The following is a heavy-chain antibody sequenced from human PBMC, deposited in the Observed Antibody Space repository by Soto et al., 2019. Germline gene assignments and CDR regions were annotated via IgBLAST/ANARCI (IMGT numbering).Heavy chain of an antibody. Sequence: SVKVSCKASGGTFSSETITWVRQAPGQGLEWMGGIIPITDTANYAQNFQGRVTITADESTSTVYMELSSLRSEDTAVYYCATLVPAPIKLFPRLGWFDPWGQGTLVTVS. V-gene: IGHV1-69*13. CDR2: IIPITDTA. J-gene: IGHJ5*02. D-gene: IGHD2-2*02. CDR1: GGTFSSET. CDR3: ATLVPAPIKLFPRLGWFDP.